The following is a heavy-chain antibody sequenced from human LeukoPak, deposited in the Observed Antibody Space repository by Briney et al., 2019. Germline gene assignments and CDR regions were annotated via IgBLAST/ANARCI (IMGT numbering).Heavy chain of an antibody. CDR1: GYSISSSYY. Sequence: SETLSLTCTVSGYSISSSYYWGWIRRPPGKGLEWIGSIYRSGSTYYNPSLKSRVTISVDTSKNQFSLKLSSVTAADTAVYYCARYCSSTSCYFYWGQGTLVTVSS. D-gene: IGHD2-2*01. J-gene: IGHJ4*02. V-gene: IGHV4-38-2*02. CDR3: ARYCSSTSCYFY. CDR2: IYRSGST.